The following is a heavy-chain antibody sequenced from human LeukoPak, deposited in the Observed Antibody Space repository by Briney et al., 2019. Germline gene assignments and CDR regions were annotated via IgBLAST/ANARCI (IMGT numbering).Heavy chain of an antibody. V-gene: IGHV3-30*04. CDR3: ARDVEMATIGGDYYYGMDV. D-gene: IGHD5-24*01. CDR1: GFTFSSYA. Sequence: GRSLRLSRAASGFTFSSYAMHWVRQAPGKGLEWVAVISYDGSNKYYADSVKGRFTISRDNSKNTLYLQMNSLRAEDTAVYYCARDVEMATIGGDYYYGMDVWGRGTTVTVSS. J-gene: IGHJ6*02. CDR2: ISYDGSNK.